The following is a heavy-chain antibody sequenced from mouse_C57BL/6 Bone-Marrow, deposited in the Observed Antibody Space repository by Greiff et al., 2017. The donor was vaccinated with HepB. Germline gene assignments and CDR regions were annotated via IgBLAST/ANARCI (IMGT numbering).Heavy chain of an antibody. CDR2: ISNGGGST. CDR1: GFTFSDYY. V-gene: IGHV5-12*01. CDR3: AEHAGYYCCSSYVFAY. D-gene: IGHD1-1*01. J-gene: IGHJ3*01. Sequence: EVKVVESGGGLVQPGGSLKLSCAASGFTFSDYYMYWVRQTPEKRLEWVAYISNGGGSTYYQDTVKGRFTISRDNAKNTLYLQMSRLKSEDTAMYYCAEHAGYYCCSSYVFAYWGQGTLVTVSA.